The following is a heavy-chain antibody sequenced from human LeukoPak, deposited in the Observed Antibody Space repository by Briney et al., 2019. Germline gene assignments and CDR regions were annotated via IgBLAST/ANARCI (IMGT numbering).Heavy chain of an antibody. V-gene: IGHV1-69*01. D-gene: IGHD2-2*02. CDR3: ARADCSSTSCYTPFDY. Sequence: SVKVSCKASGSTFSSYAISWVRQAPGQGLEWMGGIIPIFGTANYAQKFQGRVTITADESTSTAYMELSSLRSEDTAVYYCARADCSSTSCYTPFDYWGQGTLVTVSS. CDR1: GSTFSSYA. J-gene: IGHJ4*02. CDR2: IIPIFGTA.